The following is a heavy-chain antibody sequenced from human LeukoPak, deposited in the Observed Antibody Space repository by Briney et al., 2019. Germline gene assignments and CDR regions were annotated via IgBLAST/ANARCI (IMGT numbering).Heavy chain of an antibody. Sequence: ESLKISCEASGYSFTTYWITWVRQMPGKGLEWMAIIYSGGPDTRYSPSFQGQVTISVDKSISTAYLQWSSLKASDTAIYYCAIHSYGYRHWGQGTLVTVSS. CDR1: GYSFTTYW. V-gene: IGHV5-51*01. J-gene: IGHJ4*02. CDR2: IYSGGPDT. CDR3: AIHSYGYRH. D-gene: IGHD5-18*01.